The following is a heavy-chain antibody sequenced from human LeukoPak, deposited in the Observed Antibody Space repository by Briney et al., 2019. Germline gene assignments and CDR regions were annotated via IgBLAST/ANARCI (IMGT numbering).Heavy chain of an antibody. V-gene: IGHV1-2*02. Sequence: ASVKVSCKASGYTFTGYYMNWVRQAPGQGLEWMGWINPNSGGTKYAQKFQGRVTMTGDTSISTAYMELSRLRFDDTAVYYCAKRYDFLTGFTNWGQGTLVTVSS. CDR1: GYTFTGYY. D-gene: IGHD3-9*01. CDR3: AKRYDFLTGFTN. J-gene: IGHJ4*02. CDR2: INPNSGGT.